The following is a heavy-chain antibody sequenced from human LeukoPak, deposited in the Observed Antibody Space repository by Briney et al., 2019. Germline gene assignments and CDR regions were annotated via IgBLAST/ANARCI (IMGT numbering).Heavy chain of an antibody. J-gene: IGHJ4*02. D-gene: IGHD3-22*01. CDR2: IRSKANSYAT. CDR1: GFTFSGSA. CDR3: TRPHYYDSSGYYYSDY. V-gene: IGHV3-73*01. Sequence: GGSLRLSCAASGFTFSGSAMHWVRQASGKGLEWVGRIRSKANSYATAYAASVKGRFTISRDDSKNTAYLPMNSLKTEDTAVYYCTRPHYYDSSGYYYSDYWGQGTLVTVSS.